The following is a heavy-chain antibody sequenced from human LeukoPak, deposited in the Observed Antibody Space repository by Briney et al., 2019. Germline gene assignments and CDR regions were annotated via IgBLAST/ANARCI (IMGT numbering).Heavy chain of an antibody. J-gene: IGHJ2*01. D-gene: IGHD3-3*01. CDR3: GRDQGSRHYPRYFDL. CDR2: ISPYTGDT. Sequence: ASVKVSCKASGYTFTAYGISWLRQAPGQRPEWLAWISPYTGDTKYAEALGGRLTVTRDTSTTTVFMQLRSLRSDDTALYFCGRDQGSRHYPRYFDLWGRGTLVTVAS. CDR1: GYTFTAYG. V-gene: IGHV1-18*01.